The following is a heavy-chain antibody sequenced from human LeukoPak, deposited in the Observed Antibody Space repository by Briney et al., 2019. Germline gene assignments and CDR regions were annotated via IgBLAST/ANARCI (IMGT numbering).Heavy chain of an antibody. D-gene: IGHD3-10*01. CDR3: ARGGPRFGELYWFDP. J-gene: IGHJ5*02. CDR1: GYSISSGYY. Sequence: SETLSLTCTVSGYSISSGYYWGWIRQPPGKRLEWIGSIYYSGSTYYNPSLKSRVTISVDTSKNQFSLKLSSVTAADTAVYYCARGGPRFGELYWFDPWGQGTLVTVSS. CDR2: IYYSGST. V-gene: IGHV4-38-2*02.